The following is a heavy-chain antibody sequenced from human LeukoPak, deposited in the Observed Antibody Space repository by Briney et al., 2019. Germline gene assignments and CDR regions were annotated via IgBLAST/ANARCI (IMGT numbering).Heavy chain of an antibody. J-gene: IGHJ4*02. CDR2: ISSSGTAM. CDR3: ARGTYGEYGGPAY. Sequence: PGGSLRLSCAASGFTFSNYCMNWVRQAPGKGLEWVSYISSSGTAMYYADSVRGRFTISRDNSENSLFPQMNSLRDEDTAVYYCARGTYGEYGGPAYWGQGTLVTVSS. V-gene: IGHV3-48*02. CDR1: GFTFSNYC. D-gene: IGHD4-17*01.